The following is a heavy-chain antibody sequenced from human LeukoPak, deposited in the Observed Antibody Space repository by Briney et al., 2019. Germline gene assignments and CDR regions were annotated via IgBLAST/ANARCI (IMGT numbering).Heavy chain of an antibody. V-gene: IGHV4-31*03. CDR2: ISYSGST. CDR1: GGSINSSSYY. D-gene: IGHD3-16*02. J-gene: IGHJ4*02. CDR3: ATSPAGLSDFDY. Sequence: PSETLSLTCTVSGGSINSSSYYWGWIRQPPGKGLEWIGYISYSGSTYYNPSLKSRLTISVDRSKNQFSLRLSSVTAADTAVYYCATSPAGLSDFDYWGQGTLVTVSS.